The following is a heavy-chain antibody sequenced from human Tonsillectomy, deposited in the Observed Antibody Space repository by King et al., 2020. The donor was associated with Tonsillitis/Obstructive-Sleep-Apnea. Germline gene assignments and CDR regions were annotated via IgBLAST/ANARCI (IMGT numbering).Heavy chain of an antibody. CDR2: INWNGGST. J-gene: IGHJ4*02. D-gene: IGHD2-15*01. Sequence: VQLVESGGGVVRPGGSLRLSCAASGFTFDDYGMSWVRQAPGKGLEWVSGINWNGGSTGYADSVKGRFTISRDNAKNSLYLQMNSLRAEDTALYYCAGDPRPGGVVAAPVRSDHWGQGTLVTVSS. CDR3: AGDPRPGGVVAAPVRSDH. V-gene: IGHV3-20*04. CDR1: GFTFDDYG.